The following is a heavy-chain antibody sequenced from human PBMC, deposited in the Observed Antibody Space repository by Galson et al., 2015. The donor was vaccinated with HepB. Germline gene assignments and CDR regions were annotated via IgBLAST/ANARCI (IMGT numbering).Heavy chain of an antibody. CDR2: ISYDGSNK. CDR1: GFTFSSYG. V-gene: IGHV3-30*18. Sequence: SLRLSCAASGFTFSSYGMHWVRQAPGKGLEWVAVISYDGSNKYYADSVKGRFTISRDDSKNTLYLQMNSLRAEDTAVYYCAKEFNRGLPDYWGQGTLVTVSS. CDR3: AKEFNRGLPDY. D-gene: IGHD1-14*01. J-gene: IGHJ4*02.